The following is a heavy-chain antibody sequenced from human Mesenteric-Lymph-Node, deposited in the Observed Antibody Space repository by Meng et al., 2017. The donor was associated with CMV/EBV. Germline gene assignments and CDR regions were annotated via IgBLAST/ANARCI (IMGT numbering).Heavy chain of an antibody. V-gene: IGHV1-18*01. Sequence: ASVKVSCKASGYSFASYGLTWVRQAPGQGLEWMGWISGYNGKTYYAQKFHDRVSMTRDTSTATASMELRSLGPDDTAVYYCARPHAAGDILSGYYRRTFDLWGQGTTVTVS. D-gene: IGHD3-9*01. CDR1: GYSFASYG. J-gene: IGHJ3*01. CDR2: ISGYNGKT. CDR3: ARPHAAGDILSGYYRRTFDL.